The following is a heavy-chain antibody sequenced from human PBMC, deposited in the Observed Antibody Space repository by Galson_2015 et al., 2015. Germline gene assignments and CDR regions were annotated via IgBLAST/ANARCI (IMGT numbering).Heavy chain of an antibody. V-gene: IGHV3-23*01. CDR2: ISGSGGST. CDR3: AKRGVATSYYCYYGMDV. CDR1: GFTFSSYA. D-gene: IGHD5-12*01. J-gene: IGHJ6*02. Sequence: SLRLSCAASGFTFSSYAMSWVRQAPGKGLEWVSAISGSGGSTYYADSVKGRFTISRDNSKNTLYLQMNSLRAEDTAVYYCAKRGVATSYYCYYGMDVWGPGTTVTVSS.